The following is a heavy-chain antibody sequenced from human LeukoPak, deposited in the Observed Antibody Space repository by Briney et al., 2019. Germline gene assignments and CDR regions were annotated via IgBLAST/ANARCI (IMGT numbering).Heavy chain of an antibody. J-gene: IGHJ5*01. CDR2: IDLNGNHI. CDR1: GFPFSSYS. CDR3: ARDRGLGLPNWFTS. D-gene: IGHD2-15*01. V-gene: IGHV3-21*01. Sequence: GSLRLSCVRSGFPFSSYSMNWVREAPGKSLEWVSSIDLNGNHINYADSVKDRFTISRDNAKNSLFLQMDSLRGEDTAVYYCARDRGLGLPNWFTSWGQGTLVTVSS.